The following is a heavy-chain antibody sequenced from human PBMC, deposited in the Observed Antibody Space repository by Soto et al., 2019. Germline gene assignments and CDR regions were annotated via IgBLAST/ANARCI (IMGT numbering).Heavy chain of an antibody. CDR2: IYYSGSI. CDR1: CGSMSSSNW. V-gene: IGHV4-4*02. CDR3: ARDRVASL. J-gene: IGHJ4*02. Sequence: SETLSLTCTVSCGSMSSSNWWNWVRHPPGKGLEWIGYIYYSGSINYNPSLKSRVTISVDTSKNQFSLKLSSVTAADTAVYYCARDRVASLWGQGTLVTVSS.